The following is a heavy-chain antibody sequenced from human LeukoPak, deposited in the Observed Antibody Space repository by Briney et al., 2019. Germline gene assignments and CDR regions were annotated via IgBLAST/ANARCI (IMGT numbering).Heavy chain of an antibody. Sequence: GGSLRLSCAASGFSFSSYWMSWVRQAPGKGLEWVANIKQDGREKYYVDSVKGRFAISRDNAKNSLYLQMNSLRAEDTAVYYCATGGWHFFDYWGQGTLVTVSS. CDR3: ATGGWHFFDY. V-gene: IGHV3-7*01. CDR2: IKQDGREK. D-gene: IGHD6-19*01. CDR1: GFSFSSYW. J-gene: IGHJ4*02.